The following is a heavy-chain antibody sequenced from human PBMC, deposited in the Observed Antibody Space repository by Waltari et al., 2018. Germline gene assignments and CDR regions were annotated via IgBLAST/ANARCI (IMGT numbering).Heavy chain of an antibody. CDR1: GFRFDESA. CDR2: INFNSDKI. CDR3: VKGHYYDNNGYFDY. V-gene: IGHV3-9*01. Sequence: EVQLVESGGSLVQPGSSLRLSCAASGFRFDESAMTWVRQSPGKGLEWVSGINFNSDKINYADSVKGRFTISRDNAKNSLYLQINSLRAEDTALYYCVKGHYYDNNGYFDYWGQGTLVTVSS. J-gene: IGHJ4*02. D-gene: IGHD3-22*01.